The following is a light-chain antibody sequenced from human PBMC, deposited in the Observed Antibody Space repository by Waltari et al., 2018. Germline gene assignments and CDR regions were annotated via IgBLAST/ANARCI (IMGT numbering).Light chain of an antibody. V-gene: IGKV1-9*01. CDR3: QQLNSYPIT. Sequence: IQLPQSPSSLSASVGDRFTITCRASQGISSYLAWYQQKPGKAPKLLIYAASTLQSGVPSRFSGSGAETDFTLTISSLQTEDCETYYWQQLNSYPITFGQGTRLDSK. CDR1: QGISSY. CDR2: AAS. J-gene: IGKJ5*01.